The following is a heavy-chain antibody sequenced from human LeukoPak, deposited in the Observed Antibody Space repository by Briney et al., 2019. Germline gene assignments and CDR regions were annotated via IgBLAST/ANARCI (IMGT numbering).Heavy chain of an antibody. CDR2: ISYDGSNK. D-gene: IGHD1-14*01. CDR1: GFTFSSYG. J-gene: IGHJ2*01. Sequence: GGSLRLSCAASGFTFSSYGMHWVRQAPGKGLEWVAVISYDGSNKYYADSVKGRFTISRDNSKNTLYLQVNSLRAEDTAVYYCARETGDWYFDLWGRGTLVTVSS. V-gene: IGHV3-30*03. CDR3: ARETGDWYFDL.